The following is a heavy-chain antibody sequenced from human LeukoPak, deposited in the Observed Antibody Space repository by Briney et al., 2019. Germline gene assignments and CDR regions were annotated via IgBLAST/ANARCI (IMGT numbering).Heavy chain of an antibody. Sequence: SVKVSCRASGGTFSSYAISWVRQAPGQGLEWMGGIIPIFGTANYAQKFQGRVTITADESTSTAYMELSSLRSEDTAVYYCARVSPSGYCSSTSCYGWFDPWGQGTLVTVSS. CDR3: ARVSPSGYCSSTSCYGWFDP. CDR2: IIPIFGTA. V-gene: IGHV1-69*13. J-gene: IGHJ5*02. D-gene: IGHD2-2*01. CDR1: GGTFSSYA.